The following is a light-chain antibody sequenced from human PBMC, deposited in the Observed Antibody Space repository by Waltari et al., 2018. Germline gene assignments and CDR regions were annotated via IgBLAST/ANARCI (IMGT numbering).Light chain of an antibody. CDR2: GNSDGSH. J-gene: IGLJ3*02. CDR1: SGHSTNV. V-gene: IGLV4-69*01. CDR3: QTGGHGTWV. Sequence: QLVLTQSPSASASLGASVKLTCTLDSGHSTNVIAWLQQQPEKGPRFPMRGNSDGSHSKGDEIPDRFSGSSSGTERYLTISSLQSEDEADYYCQTGGHGTWVFGGGTKLTVL.